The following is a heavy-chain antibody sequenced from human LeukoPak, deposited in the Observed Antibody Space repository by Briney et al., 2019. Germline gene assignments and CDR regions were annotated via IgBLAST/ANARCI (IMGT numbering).Heavy chain of an antibody. CDR2: ISYDGSNK. CDR1: GFTFSSYG. V-gene: IGHV3-30*03. CDR3: TTEGYYVSGIY. D-gene: IGHD3-10*01. Sequence: PGGSLRLSCAASGFTFSSYGMHWVRQAPGKGLEWVAVISYDGSNKYYADSVKGRFTISRDNSKNTLYLQMNSLRAEDTAVYYCTTEGYYVSGIYWGQGTLVTVSS. J-gene: IGHJ4*02.